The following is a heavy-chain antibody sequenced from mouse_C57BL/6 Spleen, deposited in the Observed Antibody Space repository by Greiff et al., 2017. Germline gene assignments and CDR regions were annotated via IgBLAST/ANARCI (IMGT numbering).Heavy chain of an antibody. Sequence: QVQLQQSGPELVKPGASVKISCKASCYAFSSSWMNWVKQRPGKGLEWIGRIYPGDGDTNYNGKFKGKATLTADKSSSTAYLQRSSLTSEDSAVYFCARERGCFGYWGQGTTLTVSS. J-gene: IGHJ2*01. CDR3: ARERGCFGY. CDR2: IYPGDGDT. V-gene: IGHV1-82*01. CDR1: CYAFSSSW.